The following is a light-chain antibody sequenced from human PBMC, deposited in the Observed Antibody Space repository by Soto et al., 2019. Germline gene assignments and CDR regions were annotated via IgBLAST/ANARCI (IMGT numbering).Light chain of an antibody. J-gene: IGKJ5*01. Sequence: DIQMTQSPSSLSASVGDRVTITCRASQDINNYLDWYQVKPGKAPKLLIYDATNLETGVPSRFSGSGSGTDFTLTITSLQPEDFATYYCQQSYGTPITFGQGTRLEIK. CDR1: QDINNY. V-gene: IGKV1-39*01. CDR2: DAT. CDR3: QQSYGTPIT.